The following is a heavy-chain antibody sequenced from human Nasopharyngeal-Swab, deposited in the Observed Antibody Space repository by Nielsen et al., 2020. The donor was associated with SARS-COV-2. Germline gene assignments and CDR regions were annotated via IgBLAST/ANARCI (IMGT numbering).Heavy chain of an antibody. D-gene: IGHD6-19*01. J-gene: IGHJ6*03. Sequence: SETLSLTCAVSGGSFSGYYWSWIRQPPGKGLEWIGEINHSGSTNYNPSLKSRVTISVDTSKNQFSLKLSSVTAADTAVYYCARGVPKWQWLPKRYYSMDVWGKGTTVTVLL. CDR3: ARGVPKWQWLPKRYYSMDV. CDR1: GGSFSGYY. CDR2: INHSGST. V-gene: IGHV4-34*01.